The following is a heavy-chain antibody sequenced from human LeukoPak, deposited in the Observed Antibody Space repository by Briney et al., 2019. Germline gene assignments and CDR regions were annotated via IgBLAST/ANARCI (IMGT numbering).Heavy chain of an antibody. CDR1: GGSISTYY. CDR3: ARSYYYGSGTHDY. J-gene: IGHJ4*02. Sequence: SETLSLTCTVSGGSISTYYWSWIRQPPGKGLEWIGYIYYSGSINYNPSLKSRVTISVDTSKNQFSLKLSSVTAADTAVYYCARSYYYGSGTHDYWGQGTLVTVSS. V-gene: IGHV4-59*08. CDR2: IYYSGSI. D-gene: IGHD3-10*01.